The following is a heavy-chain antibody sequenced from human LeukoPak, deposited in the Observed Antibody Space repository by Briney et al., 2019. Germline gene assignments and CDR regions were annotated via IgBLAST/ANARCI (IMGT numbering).Heavy chain of an antibody. J-gene: IGHJ4*02. V-gene: IGHV3-23*01. Sequence: GGSLRLSSAASGFTFSSYAMSWVRQAPGKGLEWVSGISGSGVSTYYADSVKGRFTLTRDDSASTLYLQMNSLRAEDTAVYYCVRGSKIRGVLPEGEFDYWGQGALVTVSS. CDR1: GFTFSSYA. D-gene: IGHD3-10*01. CDR2: ISGSGVST. CDR3: VRGSKIRGVLPEGEFDY.